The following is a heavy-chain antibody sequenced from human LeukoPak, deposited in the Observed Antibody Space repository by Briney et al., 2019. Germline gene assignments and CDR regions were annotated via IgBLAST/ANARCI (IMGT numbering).Heavy chain of an antibody. D-gene: IGHD4-17*01. CDR2: ISWNSGSI. V-gene: IGHV3-9*01. J-gene: IGHJ4*02. Sequence: GGSLRLSCAASGFTFDDYAMHWVRQAPGKGLEWVSGISWNSGSIGYADSVKGRFTISRDNAKNSLYLQMNSLRAEDTALYHCAKDHGGYYEYFDYWGQGTLVTVSS. CDR1: GFTFDDYA. CDR3: AKDHGGYYEYFDY.